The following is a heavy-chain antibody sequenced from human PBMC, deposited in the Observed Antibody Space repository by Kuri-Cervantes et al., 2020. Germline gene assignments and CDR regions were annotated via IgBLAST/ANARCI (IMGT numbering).Heavy chain of an antibody. J-gene: IGHJ3*02. D-gene: IGHD2-15*01. Sequence: LRLSCATSGFTFSSYSMNWVRQPPGKGLEWIGYIYHSGSTYYNPSLKSRVTISVDRSKNQFSLKLSSVTAADTAVYYCARVGGVAAMAFDIWGQGTMVTVSS. V-gene: IGHV4-30-2*01. CDR1: GFTFSSYS. CDR3: ARVGGVAAMAFDI. CDR2: IYHSGST.